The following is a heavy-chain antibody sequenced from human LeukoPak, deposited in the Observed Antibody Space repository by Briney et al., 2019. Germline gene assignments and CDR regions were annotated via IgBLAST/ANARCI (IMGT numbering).Heavy chain of an antibody. J-gene: IGHJ6*03. D-gene: IGHD2-2*02. CDR3: ARATCSSTSCYRNYYYYYMDV. CDR2: INWNGGST. CDR1: GFTFSTYS. Sequence: PGGSLRLSCAASGFTFSTYSMSWVRQAPGKGLEWVSGINWNGGSTGYADSVKGRFTISRDNAKNSLYLQMNSLRAEDTALYYCARATCSSTSCYRNYYYYYMDVWGKGTTVTVSS. V-gene: IGHV3-20*04.